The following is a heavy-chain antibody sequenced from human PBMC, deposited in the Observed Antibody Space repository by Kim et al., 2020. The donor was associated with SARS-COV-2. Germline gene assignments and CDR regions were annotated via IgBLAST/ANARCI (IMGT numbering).Heavy chain of an antibody. Sequence: NQADSGQGRFPISRDNSKNPLDLQMKSLRAEDTAVYYCARDYGYYGMDVWGQGTTVTVSS. V-gene: IGHV3-30*07. D-gene: IGHD3-10*01. CDR3: ARDYGYYGMDV. J-gene: IGHJ6*02.